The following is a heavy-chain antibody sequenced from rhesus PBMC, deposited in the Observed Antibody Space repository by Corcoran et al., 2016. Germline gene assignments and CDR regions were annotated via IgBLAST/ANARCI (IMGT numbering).Heavy chain of an antibody. D-gene: IGHD2-39*01. CDR1: GYPISSGYA. Sequence: QVQLQESGPGLAKPSETLSLTCAGPGYPISSGYAWTWVRPPPGQGLEWIGFIGGDTGSTYYHPSLKSRVTISKDTSTNQFSLRLTSVTAADTALYYCVRVDRRAVIIDYWGQGVLVTVSS. CDR3: VRVDRRAVIIDY. V-gene: IGHV4-127*01. CDR2: IGGDTGST. J-gene: IGHJ4*01.